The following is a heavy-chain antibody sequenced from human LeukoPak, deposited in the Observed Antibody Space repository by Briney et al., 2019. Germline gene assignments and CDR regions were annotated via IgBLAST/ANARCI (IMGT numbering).Heavy chain of an antibody. J-gene: IGHJ4*02. Sequence: GGSLRLSCAASGFTFSSYGMHWVRQAPGKGLEWVAVISYDGSNKYYADSVKGRFTISRDNSKNTLYLQMNSLRAEDTAVYYCAKDWDPGPFDYWGQGTLVTVSS. CDR1: GFTFSSYG. V-gene: IGHV3-30*18. D-gene: IGHD1-26*01. CDR3: AKDWDPGPFDY. CDR2: ISYDGSNK.